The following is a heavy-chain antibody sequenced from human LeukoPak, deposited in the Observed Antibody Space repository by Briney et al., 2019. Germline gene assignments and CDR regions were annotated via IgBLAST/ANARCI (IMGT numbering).Heavy chain of an antibody. CDR3: ARLYSNHAPPFYYMDV. CDR2: IYTSGST. J-gene: IGHJ6*03. V-gene: IGHV4-4*09. D-gene: IGHD4-11*01. CDR1: GGSISSYY. Sequence: SETLSLTCTVSGGSISSYYWSWIRQPPGKGLEWIGYIYTSGSTNYNPSLKSRVTISVDTSKNQFSLKLSSVTAADTAVYYCARLYSNHAPPFYYMDVWGKGTTVTVSS.